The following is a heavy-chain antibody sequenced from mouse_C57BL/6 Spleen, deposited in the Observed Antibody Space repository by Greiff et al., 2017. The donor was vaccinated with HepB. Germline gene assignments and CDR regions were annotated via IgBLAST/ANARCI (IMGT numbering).Heavy chain of an antibody. CDR2: IYPGSGNT. Sequence: QVQLQQSGPELVKPGASVKISCKASGYSFTSYYIHWVKQRPGQGLEWIGWIYPGSGNTKYNEKFKGKATLTADTSSSTAYMQLSSLTSEDSAVYYCAREIYSNLDYWGQGTTLTVSS. V-gene: IGHV1-66*01. J-gene: IGHJ2*01. CDR1: GYSFTSYY. D-gene: IGHD2-5*01. CDR3: AREIYSNLDY.